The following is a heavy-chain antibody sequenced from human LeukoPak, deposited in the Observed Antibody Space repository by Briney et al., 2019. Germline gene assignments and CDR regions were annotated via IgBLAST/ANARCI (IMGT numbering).Heavy chain of an antibody. CDR1: GGTFSSYA. D-gene: IGHD2-2*02. CDR3: ARVPRGQLIYLRYYYYGMDV. Sequence: SVKVSCKAPGGTFSSYAISWVRQAPGQGLEWMGGIIPIFGTANYAQKFQGRVTITADESTSTAYMELSSLRSEDTAVYYCARVPRGQLIYLRYYYYGMDVWGQGTTVTVSS. J-gene: IGHJ6*02. V-gene: IGHV1-69*13. CDR2: IIPIFGTA.